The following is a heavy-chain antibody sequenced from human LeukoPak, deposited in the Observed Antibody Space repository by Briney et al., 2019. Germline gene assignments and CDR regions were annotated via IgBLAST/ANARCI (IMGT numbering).Heavy chain of an antibody. J-gene: IGHJ4*02. Sequence: AGSLRLSCQTSGFVFSNYGMHWVRQAPGKGLEWVAFVRYDESNEYYADSVKGRFTISRDNSRNTLYLQMNSLRAEDTGVYSCAKDSNSGYVSVGPDYWGQGTMVTLSS. CDR2: VRYDESNE. V-gene: IGHV3-30*02. D-gene: IGHD5-12*01. CDR3: AKDSNSGYVSVGPDY. CDR1: GFVFSNYG.